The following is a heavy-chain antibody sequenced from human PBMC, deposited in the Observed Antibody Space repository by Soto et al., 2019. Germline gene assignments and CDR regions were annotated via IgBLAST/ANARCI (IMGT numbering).Heavy chain of an antibody. D-gene: IGHD1-26*01. CDR3: AREERGGYYYYGMDV. Sequence: SVKVSCKASGGTFSSYAISWVRQAPGQGLEWMGGIIPIFGTANYAQKFQGRVTITADESTSTAYMELSSLRSEDTAVYYCAREERGGYYYYGMDVWGQGTTVTVSS. CDR1: GGTFSSYA. J-gene: IGHJ6*02. V-gene: IGHV1-69*13. CDR2: IIPIFGTA.